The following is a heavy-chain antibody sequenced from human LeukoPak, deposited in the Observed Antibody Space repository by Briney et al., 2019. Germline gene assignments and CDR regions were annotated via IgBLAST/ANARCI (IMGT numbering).Heavy chain of an antibody. CDR2: INPNSGGT. CDR1: GYTFTGYY. D-gene: IGHD6-13*01. J-gene: IGHJ5*02. V-gene: IGHV1-2*02. Sequence: ASVKVSCKASGYTFTGYYMHWVRQAPGQGLEWMGWINPNSGGTHYAQKFQGRVTMTRDTSISTAYMELSRLSSDDTPVHYCARDVAAAGTGWFDPWGQGTLVTVSS. CDR3: ARDVAAAGTGWFDP.